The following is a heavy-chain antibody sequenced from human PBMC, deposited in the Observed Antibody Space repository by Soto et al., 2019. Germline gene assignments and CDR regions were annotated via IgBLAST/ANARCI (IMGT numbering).Heavy chain of an antibody. J-gene: IGHJ5*02. V-gene: IGHV3-74*03. CDR2: IGRDGTDR. D-gene: IGHD1-26*01. Sequence: PGGSLRLSCSDSGFPFGNFWIHWVRQAPWKGLEWVSHIGRDGTDRLYADSVKCRFIISTDNARNTVYLQTNSLEAEDTAVYYCAKLPWEVAPSWGQGTLVTVSS. CDR1: GFPFGNFW. CDR3: AKLPWEVAPS.